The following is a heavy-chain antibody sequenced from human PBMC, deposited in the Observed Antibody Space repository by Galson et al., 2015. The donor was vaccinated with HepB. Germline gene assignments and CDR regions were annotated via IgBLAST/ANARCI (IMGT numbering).Heavy chain of an antibody. CDR3: ARGPAGYDSSGYFDF. D-gene: IGHD3-22*01. Sequence: SVKASCKASGFTFNSYDINWVRQATGQGLEWMGWMSPKSGNTGYAQKFKGRVTMTWDTSISTAYMELSRLRSEDTAVYYCARGPAGYDSSGYFDFWGQGTLVTVSS. CDR2: MSPKSGNT. V-gene: IGHV1-8*01. J-gene: IGHJ4*01. CDR1: GFTFNSYD.